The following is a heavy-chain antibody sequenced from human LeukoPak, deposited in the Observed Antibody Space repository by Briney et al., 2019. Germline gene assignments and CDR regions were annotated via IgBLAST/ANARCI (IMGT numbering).Heavy chain of an antibody. CDR2: ISSSSSYI. J-gene: IGHJ1*01. V-gene: IGHV3-21*01. CDR1: VFTFSSYS. CDR3: AARRPRYCTNGVCYWYFQH. D-gene: IGHD2-8*01. Sequence: PGGSLRLSCAASVFTFSSYSMNWVRQAPGKGLEWVSSISSSSSYIYYADSVKGRFTISRDNAKNSLYLQMNSLRAEDTAVYYCAARRPRYCTNGVCYWYFQHWGQGTLVTVSS.